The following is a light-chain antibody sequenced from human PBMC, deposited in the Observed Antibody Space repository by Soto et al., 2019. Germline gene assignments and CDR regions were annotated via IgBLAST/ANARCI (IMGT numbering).Light chain of an antibody. Sequence: QSVLTQPPSVSAAPGQKVTISCSGSSSNIGNNYVSWYQQLPGTAPKLLIYDNNKRPSGIPDRFSGSKSGTSATLGITGLQTGDEADYYCGTWDSLLSNWVFGGGTKVTVL. CDR1: SSNIGNNY. CDR3: GTWDSLLSNWV. V-gene: IGLV1-51*01. CDR2: DNN. J-gene: IGLJ3*02.